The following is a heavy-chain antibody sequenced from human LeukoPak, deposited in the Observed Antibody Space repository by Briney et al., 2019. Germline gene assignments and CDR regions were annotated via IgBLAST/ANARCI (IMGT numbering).Heavy chain of an antibody. Sequence: ASVKVSRKASGYTYTNHGITWVRQAPGHGLESMGWISAYNSDTKYAQNFQGRVTFITESSTSTAYMELRSLGSDDTAVYYCARDPSNTSGWSPYFDSWGQGTLVTVSA. V-gene: IGHV1-18*04. CDR3: ARDPSNTSGWSPYFDS. J-gene: IGHJ4*02. CDR2: ISAYNSDT. CDR1: GYTYTNHG. D-gene: IGHD6-13*01.